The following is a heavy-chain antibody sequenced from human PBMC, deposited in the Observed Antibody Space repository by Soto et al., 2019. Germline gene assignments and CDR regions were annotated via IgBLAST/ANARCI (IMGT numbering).Heavy chain of an antibody. Sequence: SETLSLTCTVSGGSISSSSYYWGWIRQPPGKGLEWIGSIYYSGSTYYNPSLKSRVTISVDTSKYQFSLKLSSVTAADTAVYYCARLSSGDIVVVPAAKPYVFDYWGQGTLVTVSS. D-gene: IGHD2-2*01. V-gene: IGHV4-39*01. CDR2: IYYSGST. J-gene: IGHJ4*02. CDR1: GGSISSSSYY. CDR3: ARLSSGDIVVVPAAKPYVFDY.